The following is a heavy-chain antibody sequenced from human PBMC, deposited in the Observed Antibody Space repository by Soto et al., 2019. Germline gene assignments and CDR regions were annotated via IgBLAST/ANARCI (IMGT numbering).Heavy chain of an antibody. V-gene: IGHV3-33*01. CDR1: GFTFSSYG. CDR3: VRDEAVANYYCGMDV. Sequence: QVQLVESGGGVVQPGRSLRLSCAASGFTFSSYGMHWVRQAPGKGLEWVAIIWYDGSKKYYADSVKGRFTISRDNSKNTLYLQMNSLRAEDTAVYYCVRDEAVANYYCGMDVWGQGTTVTVSS. D-gene: IGHD6-19*01. J-gene: IGHJ6*02. CDR2: IWYDGSKK.